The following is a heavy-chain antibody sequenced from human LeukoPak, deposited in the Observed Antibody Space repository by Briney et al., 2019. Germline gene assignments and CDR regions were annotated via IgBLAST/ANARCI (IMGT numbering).Heavy chain of an antibody. Sequence: GESLKISCKGSGYSFTSYWIGWVRQMPGKGLEWRGIIYPGDSDTRYSPSFQGQVTISADKSISTAYLQWSSLKASDTAMYYCARGYCSSTSCYYYFDYWGQGTLVTVSS. CDR1: GYSFTSYW. J-gene: IGHJ4*02. CDR2: IYPGDSDT. V-gene: IGHV5-51*01. CDR3: ARGYCSSTSCYYYFDY. D-gene: IGHD2-2*01.